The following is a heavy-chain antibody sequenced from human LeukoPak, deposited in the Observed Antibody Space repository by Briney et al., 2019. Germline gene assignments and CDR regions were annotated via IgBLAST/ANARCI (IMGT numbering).Heavy chain of an antibody. V-gene: IGHV1-2*02. CDR3: ARAHRHGSGSYGISGDY. CDR1: GYTFTSYD. Sequence: ASVKVSCKASGYTFTSYDINWVRQAPGQGLEWMGWINPNSGGTNYAQKFQGRVTMTRDTSISTAYMELSRLRSDDTAVYYCARAHRHGSGSYGISGDYWGQGTLVTVSS. D-gene: IGHD3-10*01. J-gene: IGHJ4*02. CDR2: INPNSGGT.